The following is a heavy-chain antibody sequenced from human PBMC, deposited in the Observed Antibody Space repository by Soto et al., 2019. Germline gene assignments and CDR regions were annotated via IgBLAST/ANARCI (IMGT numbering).Heavy chain of an antibody. CDR1: GFSFSLYG. CDR3: ARSPYTTGYHYGMDV. D-gene: IGHD1-1*01. V-gene: IGHV3-33*01. CDR2: IWYDESKK. Sequence: PGGSLRLSCAASGFSFSLYGMQWVRQAPGKGLEWVAVIWYDESKKFYADSVQGRFTISRDNSKSALFLQMNSLRVEDTAVYYCARSPYTTGYHYGMDVWGQGTTVTVSS. J-gene: IGHJ6*02.